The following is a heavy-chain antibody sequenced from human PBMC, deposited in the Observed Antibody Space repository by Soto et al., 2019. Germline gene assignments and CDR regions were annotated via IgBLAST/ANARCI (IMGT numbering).Heavy chain of an antibody. CDR2: IVVGSGNT. V-gene: IGHV1-58*01. Sequence: GXSVKVSCKASVFTFTSSAVQWVRQARGQRLEWIGWIVVGSGNTNYAQKFQERVTITRDMSTSTAYMELSSLRSEDTAVYYCAAVGVGLVQYYFDYWGQGPLVTVSS. CDR3: AAVGVGLVQYYFDY. CDR1: VFTFTSSA. J-gene: IGHJ4*02. D-gene: IGHD2-8*01.